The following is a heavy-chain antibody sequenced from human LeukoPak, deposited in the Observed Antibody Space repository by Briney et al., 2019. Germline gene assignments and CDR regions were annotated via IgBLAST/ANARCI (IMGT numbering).Heavy chain of an antibody. CDR3: TRRAARWQFDL. Sequence: GGSLRLSCAVSGFNFDDYAMHWVRQAPGRGLEWVSGINWKTGNGIYADSVKGRFTISRDNTKNSLYLQMSSLRAEDTALYYCTRRAARWQFDLWGRGTLLTVSS. CDR2: INWKTGNG. CDR1: GFNFDDYA. D-gene: IGHD5-24*01. V-gene: IGHV3-9*01. J-gene: IGHJ2*01.